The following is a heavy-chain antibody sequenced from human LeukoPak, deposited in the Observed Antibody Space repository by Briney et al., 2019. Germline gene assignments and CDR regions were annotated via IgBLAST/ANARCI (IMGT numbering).Heavy chain of an antibody. CDR2: IKQDGFEK. CDR3: ARLSTAAADSDY. J-gene: IGHJ4*02. Sequence: PGGSLRLSCAASGFTFSSYRMSWVRQAPGKGLEWVANIKQDGFEKYYVDSVKGRFTISRDNAKNSLFLQMNSLRVEDTAVYYCARLSTAAADSDYWGQGTLVTVSS. CDR1: GFTFSSYR. D-gene: IGHD6-25*01. V-gene: IGHV3-7*01.